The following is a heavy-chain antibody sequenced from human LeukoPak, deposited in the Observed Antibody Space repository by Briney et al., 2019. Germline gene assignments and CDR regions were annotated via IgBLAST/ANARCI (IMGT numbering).Heavy chain of an antibody. J-gene: IGHJ4*02. D-gene: IGHD4-17*01. CDR3: ARGNYGEALGY. CDR2: ISYDGSNK. V-gene: IGHV3-30-3*01. Sequence: GRSLRLSCAASGFTFSSYAMHWVRQAPGKGLEWVAVISYDGSNKYYADSVKGRFTISRDNSKNTLYLQMNSLRAEDTAVYYCARGNYGEALGYWGQGPLVTVSS. CDR1: GFTFSSYA.